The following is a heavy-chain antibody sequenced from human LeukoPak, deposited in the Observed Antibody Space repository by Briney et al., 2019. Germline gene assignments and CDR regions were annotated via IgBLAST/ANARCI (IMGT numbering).Heavy chain of an antibody. CDR1: GFTFSSYS. D-gene: IGHD5-24*01. V-gene: IGHV3-21*04. CDR3: ARDGDGYSGAFDI. Sequence: PGGSLRLSCAASGFTFSSYSMNWVRQAPGKGLEWVSSISSSSSYIYYADSAKGRFTISRDNAKNSLYLQMNSLRAEDTAVYYCARDGDGYSGAFDIWGQGTMVTVSS. J-gene: IGHJ3*02. CDR2: ISSSSSYI.